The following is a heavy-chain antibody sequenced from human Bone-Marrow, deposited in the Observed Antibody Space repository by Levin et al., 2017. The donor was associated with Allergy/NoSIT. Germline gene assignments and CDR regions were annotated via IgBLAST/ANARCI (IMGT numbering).Heavy chain of an antibody. V-gene: IGHV5-10-1*01. D-gene: IGHD3-10*01. CDR1: GYEFPGYW. CDR3: ARGGSGGLYFGVDV. J-gene: IGHJ6*02. CDR2: IGPSDAQT. Sequence: GESLKISCKGSGYEFPGYWIEWVRQMPGKGLEWMGRIGPSDAQTKYSPSFQGHVTFSADKSISTAYLHFSSLKASDTAMYYCARGGSGGLYFGVDVWGQGTTVTVSS.